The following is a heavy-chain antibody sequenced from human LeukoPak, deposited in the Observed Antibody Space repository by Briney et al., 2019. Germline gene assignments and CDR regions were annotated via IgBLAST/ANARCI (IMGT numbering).Heavy chain of an antibody. V-gene: IGHV3-23*01. CDR3: ARAPRADDNWFDP. D-gene: IGHD5-24*01. Sequence: GGSLRLSCAASGFSFNIYGMGWVRQAPGKGLEWVSDIRSSGVSADYADSVKGRFTISRDQAKNSLDLQMNSLRAEDTALYYCARAPRADDNWFDPWGQGTLVIVSS. CDR1: GFSFNIYG. CDR2: IRSSGVSA. J-gene: IGHJ5*02.